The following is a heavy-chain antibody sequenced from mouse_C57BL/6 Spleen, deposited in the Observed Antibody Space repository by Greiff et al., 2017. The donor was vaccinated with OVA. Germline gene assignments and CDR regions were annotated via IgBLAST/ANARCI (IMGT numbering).Heavy chain of an antibody. V-gene: IGHV1-81*01. CDR2: IYPRSGNT. CDR1: GYTFTSYG. J-gene: IGHJ3*01. D-gene: IGHD1-1*01. Sequence: LQESGAELARPGASVKLSCKASGYTFTSYGISWVKQRTGQGLEWIGEIYPRSGNTYYNEKFKGKATLTADKSSSTAYMELRSLTSEDSAVYFCARRGYGSRFAYWGQGTLVTVSA. CDR3: ARRGYGSRFAY.